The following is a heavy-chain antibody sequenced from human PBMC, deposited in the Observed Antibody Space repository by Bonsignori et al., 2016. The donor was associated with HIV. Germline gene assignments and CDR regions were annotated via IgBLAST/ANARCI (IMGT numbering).Heavy chain of an antibody. Sequence: WVRQAPGQGLEWMGWINPNSGGTNYAQKFQGRVTMTRDTSISTAYMELSRLRSDDTAVYYCARAPYPDRAFDIWGQGTMVTVSS. CDR2: INPNSGGT. CDR3: ARAPYPDRAFDI. J-gene: IGHJ3*02. V-gene: IGHV1-2*02. D-gene: IGHD3-16*01.